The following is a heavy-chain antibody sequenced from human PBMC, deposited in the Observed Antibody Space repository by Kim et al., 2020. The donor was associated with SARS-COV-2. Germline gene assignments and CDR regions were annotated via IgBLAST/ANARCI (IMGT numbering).Heavy chain of an antibody. CDR1: GFTFSSYA. V-gene: IGHV3-30*04. Sequence: GGSLRLSCTASGFTFSSYAMHWVRQAPGKGLEWVAVISYDGSNKYYADSVKGRFTISRDNSKNTLYLQMNSLRAEDTAVYYCARASGQYSGYDESDYWGQGTLVTVSS. J-gene: IGHJ4*02. D-gene: IGHD5-12*01. CDR2: ISYDGSNK. CDR3: ARASGQYSGYDESDY.